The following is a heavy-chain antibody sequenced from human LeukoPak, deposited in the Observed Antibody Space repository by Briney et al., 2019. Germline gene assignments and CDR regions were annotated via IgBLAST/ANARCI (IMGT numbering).Heavy chain of an antibody. D-gene: IGHD5-24*01. CDR3: ARDYKYAFDN. CDR1: GFSFGDYS. J-gene: IGHJ4*02. Sequence: GGSLRPSCAASGFSFGDYSMNWVRQAPGKGLEWISYSGISSGNTYYADSVKGRFTISGDKARDSLYLQVNSLRVEDTAVYYCARDYKYAFDNWGQGTLVTVSS. CDR2: SGISSGNT. V-gene: IGHV3-48*01.